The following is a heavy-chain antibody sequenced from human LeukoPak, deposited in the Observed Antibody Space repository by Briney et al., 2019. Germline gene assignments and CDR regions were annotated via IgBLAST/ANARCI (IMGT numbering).Heavy chain of an antibody. Sequence: GGSLRLSCAASGFIFSSNYMSWVRQAPGKGLEWVSVIYSGGSTYYADPVKGRFTLSRDNSKNTLYLQMNSLRAEDTAVYYCAREEWELLDFDYWGQGTLVTVSS. CDR1: GFIFSSNY. V-gene: IGHV3-53*01. CDR2: IYSGGST. CDR3: AREEWELLDFDY. D-gene: IGHD1-26*01. J-gene: IGHJ4*02.